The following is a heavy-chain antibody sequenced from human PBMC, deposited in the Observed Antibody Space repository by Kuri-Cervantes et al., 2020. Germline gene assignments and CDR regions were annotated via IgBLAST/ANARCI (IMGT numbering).Heavy chain of an antibody. CDR3: ASTLRDYYASSGYYARPLDS. Sequence: ASVKVSCKASGYTFTSYDINWVRQATGQGLEWMGWMNPNSGNTGYAQKFQGRVTMTRNTSISTAYMELSSLRSEDTAVYYCASTLRDYYASSGYYARPLDSWGQGTLVTVSS. CDR1: GYTFTSYD. CDR2: MNPNSGNT. D-gene: IGHD3-22*01. J-gene: IGHJ4*02. V-gene: IGHV1-8*02.